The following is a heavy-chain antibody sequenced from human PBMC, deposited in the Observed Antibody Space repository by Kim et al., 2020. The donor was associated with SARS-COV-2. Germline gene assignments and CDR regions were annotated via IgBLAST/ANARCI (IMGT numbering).Heavy chain of an antibody. CDR3: AREGITGTTHAFDI. CDR2: INPNSGGT. V-gene: IGHV1-2*02. Sequence: ASVKVSCKASGYTFTGYYMHWVRQAPGQGLEWMGWINPNSGGTNYAQKFQGRVTMTRDTSISTAYMELSRLRSDDTAVYYCAREGITGTTHAFDIWGQGTMVTVSS. D-gene: IGHD1-7*01. J-gene: IGHJ3*02. CDR1: GYTFTGYY.